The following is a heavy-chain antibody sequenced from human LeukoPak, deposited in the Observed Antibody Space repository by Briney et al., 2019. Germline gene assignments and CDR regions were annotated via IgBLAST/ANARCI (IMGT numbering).Heavy chain of an antibody. J-gene: IGHJ6*02. V-gene: IGHV4-59*08. CDR3: ARRDPPGYSYGSYYYYYGMDV. Sequence: SETLSLTCTVSGGSISSYYWSWIRQPPGKGLEWIGYIYYSGSTNYNPSLKSRVTISVDTSKNQFSLKLSSVTAADTAVYYCARRDPPGYSYGSYYYYYGMDVWGQGTTVTVSS. D-gene: IGHD5-18*01. CDR1: GGSISSYY. CDR2: IYYSGST.